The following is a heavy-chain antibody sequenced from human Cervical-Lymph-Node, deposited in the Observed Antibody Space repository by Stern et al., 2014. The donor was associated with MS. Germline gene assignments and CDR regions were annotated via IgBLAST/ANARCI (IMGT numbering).Heavy chain of an antibody. CDR3: LAYASSDNINH. CDR1: GFTFSRNG. D-gene: IGHD2-2*01. Sequence: VQLVQSGGGVVQPGRSLRLSCAASGFTFSRNGMHWVRQAPGKGLEWVAVIWYDGSNDNYVDSVKGRFTISRDNSKNTLYLQMNSLRVEDTAVYYCLAYASSDNINHWGQGTLVTVSS. V-gene: IGHV3-33*03. J-gene: IGHJ5*02. CDR2: IWYDGSND.